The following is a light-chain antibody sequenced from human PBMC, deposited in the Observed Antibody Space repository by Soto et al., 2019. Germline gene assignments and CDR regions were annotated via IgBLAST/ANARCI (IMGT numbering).Light chain of an antibody. J-gene: IGKJ4*01. CDR3: YQFGRAPLT. Sequence: EIVLTQSPGILSLSPGERATLSCRARQSVSSNYLVWFQQKPGQAPRLVIYDASTRATGIPDRFSGSGSGTDFTLTISGLEPEDFAVYYCYQFGRAPLTFGGGTKVEIK. CDR2: DAS. CDR1: QSVSSNY. V-gene: IGKV3-20*01.